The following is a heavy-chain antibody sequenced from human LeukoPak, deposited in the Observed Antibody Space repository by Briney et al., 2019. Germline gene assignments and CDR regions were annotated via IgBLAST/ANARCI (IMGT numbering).Heavy chain of an antibody. CDR2: IYYSGST. D-gene: IGHD3-22*01. CDR1: GGSISSGGYY. Sequence: SQTLSLTCTVSGGSISSGGYYWSWIRQHPGKGLEWIGYIYYSGSTYYNPSLKSRVTISVDTSKNQFSLKLSSVTAADTAVYYCARAIVVGTYYFDYWGQETLVTVSS. J-gene: IGHJ4*02. V-gene: IGHV4-31*03. CDR3: ARAIVVGTYYFDY.